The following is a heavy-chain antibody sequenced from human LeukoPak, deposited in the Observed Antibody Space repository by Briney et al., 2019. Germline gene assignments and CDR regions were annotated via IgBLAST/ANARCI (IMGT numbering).Heavy chain of an antibody. CDR1: GGSLSSYY. D-gene: IGHD1-14*01. CDR2: IHNSGRT. CDR3: ARHGTISSESYFDY. J-gene: IGHJ4*02. Sequence: SETLSLTCSVSGGSLSSYYWSWIRQSPGKGLEWNGYIHNSGRTNYNPSLKSRVTAFVDTSKNQVSLRLSSVTAADTAVYYCARHGTISSESYFDYWGQGALVTVSS. V-gene: IGHV4-59*08.